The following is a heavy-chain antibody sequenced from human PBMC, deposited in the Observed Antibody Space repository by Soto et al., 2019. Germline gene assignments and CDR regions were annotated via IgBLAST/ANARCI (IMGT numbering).Heavy chain of an antibody. CDR3: ARDYDINTALDYWYFDL. D-gene: IGHD5-18*01. CDR2: IYPSGRT. Sequence: QVQLQESGPGLVKPSESLSLTCTVSGGSIANYYWAWIRQPAGKGLEWIGRIYPSGRTPYNPSLTGRVTMSIDTSKNQFSLRLTSVTAADTAMYYCARDYDINTALDYWYFDLWGRGTLVTVSS. V-gene: IGHV4-4*07. J-gene: IGHJ2*01. CDR1: GGSIANYY.